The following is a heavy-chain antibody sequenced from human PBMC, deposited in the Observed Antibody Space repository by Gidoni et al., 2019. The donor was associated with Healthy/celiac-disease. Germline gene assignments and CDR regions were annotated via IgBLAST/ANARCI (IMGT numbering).Heavy chain of an antibody. J-gene: IGHJ4*02. D-gene: IGHD6-19*01. CDR1: GGSISSGSYY. Sequence: QVQLQESGPGLVKPSQTLSLTCTVSGGSISSGSYYWSWIRQPAGKGLEWIGRIYTSGSTNYNHSLRSRVTISVDTSKNQFSLKLSFGTAADTAVYYGGSGGGGQWLSFDYWGQGTLVTVSS. CDR2: IYTSGST. CDR3: GSGGGGQWLSFDY. V-gene: IGHV4-61*02.